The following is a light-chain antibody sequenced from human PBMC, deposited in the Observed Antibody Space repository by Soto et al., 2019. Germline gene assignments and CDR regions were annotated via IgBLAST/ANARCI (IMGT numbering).Light chain of an antibody. CDR1: QSVRSN. Sequence: EIVMTQSPATLSVSPGERATLSCRASQSVRSNLAWYQQKPGQAPRLLIYGASTRATGIPARFSGSGSGTEFTLTISSLQSEDFASYYCQQYNRYPWTFGQGTKVDIK. V-gene: IGKV3-15*01. CDR2: GAS. J-gene: IGKJ1*01. CDR3: QQYNRYPWT.